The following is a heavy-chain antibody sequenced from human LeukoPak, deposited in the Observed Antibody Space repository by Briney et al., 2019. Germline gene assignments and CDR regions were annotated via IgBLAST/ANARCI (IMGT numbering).Heavy chain of an antibody. CDR2: INHSGST. Sequence: SETLSLTCAVYGGSFSGYYWSWIRQPPGEGLEWIGEINHSGSTNYNPSLKSRVTISVGTSKNQFSLKLSSVTAADTAVYYCARVESSGWYHYWGQGTLVTVSS. D-gene: IGHD6-19*01. CDR1: GGSFSGYY. J-gene: IGHJ4*02. V-gene: IGHV4-34*01. CDR3: ARVESSGWYHY.